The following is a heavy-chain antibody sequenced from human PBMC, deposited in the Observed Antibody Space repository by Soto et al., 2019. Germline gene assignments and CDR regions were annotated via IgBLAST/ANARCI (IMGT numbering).Heavy chain of an antibody. CDR1: GYTFTSYG. D-gene: IGHD6-19*01. V-gene: IGHV1-18*01. J-gene: IGHJ4*02. CDR2: ISAYNGNT. Sequence: ASVKVSCKASGYTFTSYGISWVRQAPGQGLEWMGWISAYNGNTNYAQKLQGRVTMTTDTSTSTAYMELRSLRSDDTAVYYCGRDRVAVDQIQVRDDYWAREPWSPSPQ. CDR3: GRDRVAVDQIQVRDDY.